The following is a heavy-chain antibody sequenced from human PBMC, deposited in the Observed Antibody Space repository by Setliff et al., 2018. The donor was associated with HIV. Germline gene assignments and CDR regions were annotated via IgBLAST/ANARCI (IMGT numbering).Heavy chain of an antibody. CDR2: INHRGST. D-gene: IGHD5-12*01. CDR1: GGSFSGYY. V-gene: IGHV4-34*01. Sequence: SETLSLTCAVYGGSFSGYYWSWIRQPPGKGLEWIGEINHRGSTNCNPSLKSRVSISVDASKNQFSLKLSSVTAADTAVYYCATLKMATIYRDFDYWGQGTLVTVSS. CDR3: ATLKMATIYRDFDY. J-gene: IGHJ4*02.